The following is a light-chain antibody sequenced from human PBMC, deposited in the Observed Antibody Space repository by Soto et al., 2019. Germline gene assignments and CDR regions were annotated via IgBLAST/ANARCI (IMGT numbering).Light chain of an antibody. CDR2: AAS. Sequence: DIQMTQSPPSLSTSAGERVTMTCRASQTITTYLSRYQQKAGKTPRLLIYAASRLQSGVPSRFSGSGSGTDFTLTITNLQPEDVATYFCQQSYSTPPTFGRGTKVEIK. CDR1: QTITTY. J-gene: IGKJ2*01. CDR3: QQSYSTPPT. V-gene: IGKV1-39*01.